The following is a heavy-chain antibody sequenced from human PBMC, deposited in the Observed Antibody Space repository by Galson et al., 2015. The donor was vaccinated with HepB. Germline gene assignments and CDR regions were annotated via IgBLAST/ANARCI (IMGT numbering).Heavy chain of an antibody. V-gene: IGHV1-18*04. CDR2: ISAYNGNT. CDR1: GYTFTSYG. J-gene: IGHJ3*02. CDR3: ARDWPPKGPRAFDI. Sequence: SVKVSCKASGYTFTSYGISWVRQAPGQGLEWMGWISAYNGNTNYAQKPQGRVTMTTDTSTSTAYMELRSLRSDDTAVYYCARDWPPKGPRAFDIWGQGTMVTVSS.